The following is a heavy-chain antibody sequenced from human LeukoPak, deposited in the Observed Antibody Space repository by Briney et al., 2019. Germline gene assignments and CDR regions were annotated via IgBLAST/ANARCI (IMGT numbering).Heavy chain of an antibody. CDR3: ARDLPLNYHYSSDYYPLFDY. J-gene: IGHJ4*02. CDR2: ISSSSSSI. Sequence: GSLRLSCAASGFTFSSHSMNWVRQAPGKGLGWVSYISSSSSSIYYADSVKGRFTISRDNARNSLYLHMNSLRAEDTAVYYCARDLPLNYHYSSDYYPLFDYWGQGTLVTVSS. D-gene: IGHD3-22*01. V-gene: IGHV3-48*04. CDR1: GFTFSSHS.